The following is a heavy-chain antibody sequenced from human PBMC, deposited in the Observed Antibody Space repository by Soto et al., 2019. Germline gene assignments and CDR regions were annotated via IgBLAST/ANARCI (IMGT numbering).Heavy chain of an antibody. CDR3: ARGPRYDFWSGLDY. V-gene: IGHV3-30*03. CDR1: GFTFSSYG. Sequence: QVQLVESGGGVVQPGRSLRLSCAASGFTFSSYGMHWVRQAPGKGLEWVAVISYDGSNKYYADSVKGRFTISRDNSKNTLYLQMNSLRAEDTAVYYCARGPRYDFWSGLDYWGQGTLVTVSS. CDR2: ISYDGSNK. D-gene: IGHD3-3*01. J-gene: IGHJ4*02.